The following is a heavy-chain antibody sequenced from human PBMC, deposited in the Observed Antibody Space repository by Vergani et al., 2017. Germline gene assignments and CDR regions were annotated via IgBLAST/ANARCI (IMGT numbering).Heavy chain of an antibody. CDR3: ARTLVGWFGESPRGFDY. CDR1: GFSLTNARMG. J-gene: IGHJ4*02. D-gene: IGHD3-10*01. CDR2: IFSNDEK. Sequence: QVTLKESGPVLVKPTETLTLTCTVSGFSLTNARMGVSWIRQPPGKALEWLAHIFSNDEKSYSTSLKSRLTISKDTSKSQVVLTMTTMDPVDTATYYCARTLVGWFGESPRGFDYWGQGTLVTVSS. V-gene: IGHV2-26*01.